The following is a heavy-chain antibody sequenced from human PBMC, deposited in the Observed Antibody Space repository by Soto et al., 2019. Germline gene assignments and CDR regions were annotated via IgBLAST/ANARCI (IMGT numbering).Heavy chain of an antibody. CDR1: GYTFTSYG. CDR3: AGVIMMTFGGVPPDY. V-gene: IGHV1-18*01. CDR2: ISAYNGNT. D-gene: IGHD3-16*01. J-gene: IGHJ4*02. Sequence: VQLVQSGAEVKKPWASVKVSCKASGYTFTSYGISWVRQAPGQGLEWMGWISAYNGNTNYAQKLQGRVTMTTDTSPSTACMELEGLKSEVTAVYYFAGVIMMTFGGVPPDYGGQGILVTFS.